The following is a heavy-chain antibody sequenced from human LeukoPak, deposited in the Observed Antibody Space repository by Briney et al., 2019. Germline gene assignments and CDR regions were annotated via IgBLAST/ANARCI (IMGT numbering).Heavy chain of an antibody. Sequence: PGGSLRLSCTFSGFTFRDYAMSWVRQAPGKGLEWVSFIRSKTFGGTTKYGASVKGRFTISRDDSKSIAYLQMNSLKTEDTAVYYCTRLEEYFYDSSAYFSYFLHWGQGALVTVSS. D-gene: IGHD3-22*01. J-gene: IGHJ1*01. CDR1: GFTFRDYA. CDR2: IRSKTFGGTT. V-gene: IGHV3-49*04. CDR3: TRLEEYFYDSSAYFSYFLH.